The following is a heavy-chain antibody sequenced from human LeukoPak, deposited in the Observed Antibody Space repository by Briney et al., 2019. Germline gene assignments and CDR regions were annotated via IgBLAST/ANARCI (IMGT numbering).Heavy chain of an antibody. CDR2: IKSKTDGGTT. CDR3: TTGIAVAVGFDY. J-gene: IGHJ4*02. D-gene: IGHD6-19*01. V-gene: IGHV3-15*01. Sequence: GGSLRLSCAASGFTFSNAWMSWVRQAPGKGLEWVGRIKSKTDGGTTDYAAPVKGRFTISRDDSKNTLYLQMNSLKTEDTAVYYCTTGIAVAVGFDYWGQGTLVTVSS. CDR1: GFTFSNAW.